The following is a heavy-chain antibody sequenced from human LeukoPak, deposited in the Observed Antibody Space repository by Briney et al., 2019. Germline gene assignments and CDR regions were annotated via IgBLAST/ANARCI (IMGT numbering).Heavy chain of an antibody. CDR3: ARQGYSSSWYYFDY. J-gene: IGHJ4*02. D-gene: IGHD6-13*01. V-gene: IGHV4-39*01. Sequence: PSETLSLTCTVSGGSISSSSYYWGWIRQPPGKGLEWIGSIYHSGSTYYNPSLKSRVTMSVDTSKNQFSLKLSSVTAADTAVYYCARQGYSSSWYYFDYWGQGTLVTVSS. CDR1: GGSISSSSYY. CDR2: IYHSGST.